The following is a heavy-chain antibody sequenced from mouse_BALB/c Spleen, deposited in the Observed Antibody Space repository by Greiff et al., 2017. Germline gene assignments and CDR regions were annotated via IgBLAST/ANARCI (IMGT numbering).Heavy chain of an antibody. J-gene: IGHJ3*01. V-gene: IGHV1-5*01. Sequence: DVQLQESGTVLARPGASVKMSCKASGYTFTSYWMHWVKQRPGQGLEWIGAIYPGNSDTSYNQKFKGKAKLTAVTSTSTAYMELSSLTNEDSAVYYCTSGGYDWFAYWGQGTLVTVSA. D-gene: IGHD2-2*01. CDR3: TSGGYDWFAY. CDR2: IYPGNSDT. CDR1: GYTFTSYW.